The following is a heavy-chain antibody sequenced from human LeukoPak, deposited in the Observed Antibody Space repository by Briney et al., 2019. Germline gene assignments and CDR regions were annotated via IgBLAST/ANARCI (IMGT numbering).Heavy chain of an antibody. J-gene: IGHJ4*02. V-gene: IGHV1-69*13. CDR2: IIPIFGTA. CDR1: GGTFSSYA. CDR3: ATPGGPIYGSGSLFDY. D-gene: IGHD3-10*01. Sequence: SVKVSCKASGGTFSSYAISWVRQAPGQGLEWMGGIIPIFGTANYAQKFQGRVTITADESTSTAYMELSSLRSEDTAVYYCATPGGPIYGSGSLFDYWGQGTLVTVSS.